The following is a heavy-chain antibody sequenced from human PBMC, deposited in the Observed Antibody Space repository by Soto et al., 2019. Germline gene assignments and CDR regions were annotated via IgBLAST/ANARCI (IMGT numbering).Heavy chain of an antibody. CDR3: ATGTRVSGSYYYYGMDV. CDR1: GGTFSSYA. J-gene: IGHJ6*02. V-gene: IGHV1-69*13. CDR2: IIPIFGTA. D-gene: IGHD1-26*01. Sequence: SVKVCCKASGGTFSSYAISWVRQAPGQGLEWMGGIIPIFGTANYAQKFQGRVTITADESTSTAYMELSSLRSEDTAVYYCATGTRVSGSYYYYGMDVWGQGTTVTVS.